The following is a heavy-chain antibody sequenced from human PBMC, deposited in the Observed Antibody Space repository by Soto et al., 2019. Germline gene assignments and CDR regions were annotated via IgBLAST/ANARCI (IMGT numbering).Heavy chain of an antibody. V-gene: IGHV3-23*01. CDR3: AKDSVGGYSFWSGYYSVGRDV. J-gene: IGHJ3*01. D-gene: IGHD3-3*01. CDR2: ISGSADGT. CDR1: GFTFDSYA. Sequence: EVKMLESGGGLAQPGGSLRLSCVGSGFTFDSYAISWVRQAPGERLQWIAAISGSADGTDYAHSVRGRFTISRDNAKKTGHLQMDSLRVEDTAVYFCAKDSVGGYSFWSGYYSVGRDVWGQGTLVSVS.